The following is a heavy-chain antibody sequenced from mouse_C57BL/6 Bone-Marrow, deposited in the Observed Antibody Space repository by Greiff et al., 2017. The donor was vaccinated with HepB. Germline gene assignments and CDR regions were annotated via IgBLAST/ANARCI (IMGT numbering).Heavy chain of an antibody. V-gene: IGHV1-69*01. CDR1: GYTFTSYW. CDR3: ARGVLRYGYYAMDY. Sequence: VQLQQPGAELVMPGASVKLSCKASGYTFTSYWMHWVKQRPGQGLEWIGEIDPSDSYTNYNQKFKGKSTLTVDKSSSTAYMQLSSLTSEDSAVYYCARGVLRYGYYAMDYWGQGTSVTVSS. J-gene: IGHJ4*01. D-gene: IGHD1-1*01. CDR2: IDPSDSYT.